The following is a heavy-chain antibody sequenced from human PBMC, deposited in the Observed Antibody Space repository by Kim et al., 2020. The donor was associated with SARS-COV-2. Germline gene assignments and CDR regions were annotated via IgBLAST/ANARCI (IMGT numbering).Heavy chain of an antibody. J-gene: IGHJ4*02. V-gene: IGHV3-74*01. CDR1: GFTLNNYW. D-gene: IGHD6-19*01. Sequence: GGSLRLSCAVSGFTLNNYWMHWVRQAPGKGLEWLSRISADGINTVYADSVKGRFTISRDTAKNTVYLQMNSLRAEDTAVYYCESHRGGWRSEYWGQGTRVTVSS. CDR3: ESHRGGWRSEY. CDR2: ISADGINT.